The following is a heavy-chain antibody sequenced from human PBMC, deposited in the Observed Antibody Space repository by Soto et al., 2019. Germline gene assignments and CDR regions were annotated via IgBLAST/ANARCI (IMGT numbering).Heavy chain of an antibody. D-gene: IGHD2-2*01. CDR1: GFTFSSYG. Sequence: GGSLRLSCAASGFTFSSYGMHWVRQAPGKGLEWVAVIWYDGSNKYYADSVKGRFTISRDNSKNTLYLQMNSLRAEDTAVYYCARVGCSSTSCFLADYYYYGMDVWGQGTTVTVSS. CDR2: IWYDGSNK. J-gene: IGHJ6*02. CDR3: ARVGCSSTSCFLADYYYYGMDV. V-gene: IGHV3-33*01.